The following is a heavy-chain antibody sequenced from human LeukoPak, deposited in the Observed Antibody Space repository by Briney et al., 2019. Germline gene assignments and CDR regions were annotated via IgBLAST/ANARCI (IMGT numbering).Heavy chain of an antibody. D-gene: IGHD3-10*01. Sequence: ASVKVSCKASGYTFTGYYMLWVRQAPGQGLEWMGWINPNSGGTNYAQKFQGRVTMTRDTSISTAYMELSRLRSDDTAVYYCARLYGSGSYSDYWGQGTLVTVSS. J-gene: IGHJ4*02. CDR3: ARLYGSGSYSDY. CDR2: INPNSGGT. CDR1: GYTFTGYY. V-gene: IGHV1-2*02.